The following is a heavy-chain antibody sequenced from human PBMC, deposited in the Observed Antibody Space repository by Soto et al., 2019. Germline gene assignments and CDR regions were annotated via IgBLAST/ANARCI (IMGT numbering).Heavy chain of an antibody. Sequence: ESGPTLVNPTQTLTLTCTFSGFSLTTTRVGVGWIRQPPGKALEWIAIIYWDDDKRYSPSLESRLAITKDTSKNQVVLTMTNLDPVDTATYYCAHIMITFGGVSALDAFDFWGQGTMVTVSS. CDR3: AHIMITFGGVSALDAFDF. CDR2: IYWDDDK. CDR1: GFSLTTTRVG. V-gene: IGHV2-5*02. J-gene: IGHJ3*01. D-gene: IGHD3-16*01.